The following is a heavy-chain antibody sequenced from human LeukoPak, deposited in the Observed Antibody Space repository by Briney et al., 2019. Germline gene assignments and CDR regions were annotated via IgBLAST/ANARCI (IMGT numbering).Heavy chain of an antibody. CDR1: CGSISSSSYY. CDR3: ARGPLGITIFGVVITNPYFDP. J-gene: IGHJ5*02. CDR2: IYYSGST. V-gene: IGHV4-39*07. Sequence: SETLSLTCTVSCGSISSSSYYWGWIRQPPGKGLEWIGSIYYSGSTYYNPSLKSRVTISVDTSKNQFSLKLSSVTATDTAVYYCARGPLGITIFGVVITNPYFDPWGQGTLVTVSS. D-gene: IGHD3-3*01.